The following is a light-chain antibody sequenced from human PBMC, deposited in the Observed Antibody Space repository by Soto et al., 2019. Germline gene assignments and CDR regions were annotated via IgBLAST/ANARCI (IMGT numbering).Light chain of an antibody. J-gene: IGKJ5*01. CDR2: EAS. CDR3: QQYEMPPT. CDR1: QHIPNY. Sequence: DIQVTQCPFKRSSSLKDRVTLSCQPSQHIPNYFTRYQQKPGSAPKLLIFEASNLEAVLPSRFKESGSGTDFTIAICRVTPEDIAANDYQQYEMPPTFGQGTRLEI. V-gene: IGKV1-33*01.